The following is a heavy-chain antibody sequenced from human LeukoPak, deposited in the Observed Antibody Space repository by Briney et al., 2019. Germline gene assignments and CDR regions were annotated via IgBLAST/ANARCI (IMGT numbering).Heavy chain of an antibody. D-gene: IGHD2-15*01. Sequence: GGPLRLSCAASGFTFSNAWMNWVRQAPGKGLEWVGRIKSKTDGGTTDYAAPVKGRFTISRDDSKPTLYLQMNSLKTEDTAVYYCTTRYCSGGRCDYWGQGTLVTVSS. V-gene: IGHV3-15*01. CDR2: IKSKTDGGTT. CDR3: TTRYCSGGRCDY. J-gene: IGHJ4*02. CDR1: GFTFSNAW.